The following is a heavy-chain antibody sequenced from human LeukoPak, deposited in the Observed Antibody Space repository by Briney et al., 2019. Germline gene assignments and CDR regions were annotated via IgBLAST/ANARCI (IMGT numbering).Heavy chain of an antibody. CDR1: GFTFSSYA. V-gene: IGHV3-30-3*01. D-gene: IGHD3-16*02. Sequence: GGSLRLSCAASGFTFSSYAMHWVRQAPGKGLEWVAVISYDGSNKYYADSVKGRFTISRDNSKNTLYLQMNSLRAEDTAVYYCARDPYYDYVWGSYRTEYYFDYWGQGTLVTVSS. CDR2: ISYDGSNK. CDR3: ARDPYYDYVWGSYRTEYYFDY. J-gene: IGHJ4*02.